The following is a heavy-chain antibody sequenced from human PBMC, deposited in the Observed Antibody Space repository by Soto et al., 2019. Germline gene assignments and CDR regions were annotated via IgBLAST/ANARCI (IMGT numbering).Heavy chain of an antibody. J-gene: IGHJ4*02. V-gene: IGHV3-30*03. CDR3: VVSSGYFDY. CDR2: ISYDGSNK. Sequence: QVQLVESGGGVVQPGRSLRLSCAASGFTFSSYGMHWVRQAPGKGLERVAVISYDGSNKYYADSGKGRFTISRDNSKNTLYLQMNSLRAEDTAEYYCVVSSGYFDYWGQGTLVTVSS. D-gene: IGHD3-22*01. CDR1: GFTFSSYG.